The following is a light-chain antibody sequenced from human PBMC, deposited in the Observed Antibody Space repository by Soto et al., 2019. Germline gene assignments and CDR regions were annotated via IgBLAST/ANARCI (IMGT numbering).Light chain of an antibody. J-gene: IGKJ1*01. CDR1: QGISTL. CDR2: ESS. CDR3: QQLKSNLIT. Sequence: IQLTQSPSSLSASVGDRVTITCRASQGISTLLAWYQQKPGKAPKVLIYESSLLQSGVPSRFSGSGSGTEFTLTISSLQPEDFATYYCQQLKSNLITFGQGTKVDIK. V-gene: IGKV1-9*01.